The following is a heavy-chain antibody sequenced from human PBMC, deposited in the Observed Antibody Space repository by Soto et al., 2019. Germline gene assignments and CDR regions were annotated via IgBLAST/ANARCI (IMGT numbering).Heavy chain of an antibody. CDR1: GFTFSSYS. CDR3: ASAIFGVVPWFDP. J-gene: IGHJ5*02. D-gene: IGHD3-3*01. Sequence: XESLRLSCAASGFTFSSYSMNGVRQAPGKGLEWVSSISSSSSYIYYADSVKGRFTISRDNAKNSLYLQMNSLRAEDTAVYYCASAIFGVVPWFDPWGQGTLVTVSS. CDR2: ISSSSSYI. V-gene: IGHV3-21*01.